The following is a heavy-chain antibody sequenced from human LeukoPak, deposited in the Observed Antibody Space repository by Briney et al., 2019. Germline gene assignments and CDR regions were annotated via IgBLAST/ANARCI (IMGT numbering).Heavy chain of an antibody. V-gene: IGHV3-23*01. D-gene: IGHD6-25*01. J-gene: IGHJ6*02. CDR1: GFTFSSYA. CDR2: INDNGAGT. CDR3: ATTIIAATMDV. Sequence: GGSLRLSCAASGFTFSSYAMSWVRQAPGKGLKWVATINDNGAGTYYADSVNGRFTVSRDNSYNTVSLQMNSLRAEDTAVYYCATTIIAATMDVWGQGTTVTVSS.